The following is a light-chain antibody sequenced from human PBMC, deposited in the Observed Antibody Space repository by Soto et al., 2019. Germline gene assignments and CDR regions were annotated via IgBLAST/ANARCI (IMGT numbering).Light chain of an antibody. CDR1: QSIVRN. CDR3: QQSHSSPLS. J-gene: IGKJ4*01. CDR2: TAS. V-gene: IGKV1-39*01. Sequence: IQMTQSPSSLSASVGDRVTITCRVSQSIVRNLNWYQQKPGKAPELLIYTASNLESGVPSRFSGSGSGTDFALTISSLQPEDSAVYYCQQSHSSPLSFGGGTKVEFK.